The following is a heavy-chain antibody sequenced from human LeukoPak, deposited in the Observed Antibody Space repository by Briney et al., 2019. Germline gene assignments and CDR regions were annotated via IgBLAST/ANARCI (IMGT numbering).Heavy chain of an antibody. CDR2: INAGNGNT. V-gene: IGHV1-3*01. CDR1: GYTFTSYV. J-gene: IGHJ5*02. CDR3: ARENYYDSSGYYYASWFDP. Sequence: ASVKVSCKASGYTFTSYVIHWVRQAPGQRLEWMGWINAGNGNTKYSQNFQGRVTITRDTSATTAYMELRSLRSDDTAVYCCARENYYDSSGYYYASWFDPWGQGTLVTVSS. D-gene: IGHD3-22*01.